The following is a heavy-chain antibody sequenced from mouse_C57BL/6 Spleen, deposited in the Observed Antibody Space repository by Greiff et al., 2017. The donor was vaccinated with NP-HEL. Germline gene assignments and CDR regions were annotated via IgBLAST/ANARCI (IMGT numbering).Heavy chain of an antibody. Sequence: EVKLMESGGGLVQPKGSLKLSCAASGFTFNTYAMHWVRQAPGKGLEWVARIRRKSSNYATYYADSVKDRFTISRDDSQSMLYLQMNNLKTEDTAMYYCVRAYDWYFDVWGTGTTVTVSS. CDR1: GFTFNTYA. D-gene: IGHD2-12*01. CDR2: IRRKSSNYAT. V-gene: IGHV10-3*01. CDR3: VRAYDWYFDV. J-gene: IGHJ1*03.